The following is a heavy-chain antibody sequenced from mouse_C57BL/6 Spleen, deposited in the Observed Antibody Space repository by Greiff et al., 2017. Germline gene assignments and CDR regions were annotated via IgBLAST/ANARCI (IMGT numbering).Heavy chain of an antibody. CDR2: INYDGSST. D-gene: IGHD1-1*01. CDR1: GFTFSDYY. J-gene: IGHJ4*01. V-gene: IGHV5-16*01. Sequence: EVKLVESEGGLVQPGSSMKLSCTASGFTFSDYYMAWVRQVPEKGLEWVANINYDGSSTYYLDSLKSRFIISRDNAKNILYLQMSSLKSEDTATYYCAREMGGYYGSRHYYAMDYWGQGTSVTVSS. CDR3: AREMGGYYGSRHYYAMDY.